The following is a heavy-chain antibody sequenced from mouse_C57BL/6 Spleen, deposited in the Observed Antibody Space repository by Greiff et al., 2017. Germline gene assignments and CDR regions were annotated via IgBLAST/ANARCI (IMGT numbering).Heavy chain of an antibody. V-gene: IGHV1-72*01. CDR1: GYTFTSYW. D-gene: IGHD1-1*01. Sequence: VQLQQPGAELVKPGASVKLSCKASGYTFTSYWMHWVKQRPGRGLEWIGRIDPNSGGTKYNEKFKSKAKLTVDKPSSTAYMQRSSLTSEDSAVYYCARSYYGSSPLYWYFDVWVTGTTVTVSS. CDR2: IDPNSGGT. J-gene: IGHJ1*03. CDR3: ARSYYGSSPLYWYFDV.